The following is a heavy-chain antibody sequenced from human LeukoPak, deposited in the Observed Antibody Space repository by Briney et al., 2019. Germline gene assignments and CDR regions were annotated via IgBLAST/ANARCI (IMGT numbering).Heavy chain of an antibody. CDR1: GFTVSSNY. V-gene: IGHV3-53*01. D-gene: IGHD5-18*01. CDR2: IYSGGST. CDR3: ARVGTAMVLDY. Sequence: GGSLRLSCAASGFTVSSNYMSWVRQAPGKGLEWVSVIYSGGSTYYADSVKGRFTISRDNSKNTLCLQMNSLRAEDTAVYYCARVGTAMVLDYWGQGTLVTVSS. J-gene: IGHJ4*02.